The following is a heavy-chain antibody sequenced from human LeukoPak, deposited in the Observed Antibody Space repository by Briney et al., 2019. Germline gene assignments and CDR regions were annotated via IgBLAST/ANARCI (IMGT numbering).Heavy chain of an antibody. V-gene: IGHV3-23*01. CDR3: AKVPEMATIRYFDL. Sequence: GGSLRLSCAASGFTVSSNYMSWVRQAPGKGLEWVSAISGGGGSTYYADSVKGRFTISRDNSKNTLYLQMSSLRAEDTAIYYCAKVPEMATIRYFDLWGRGTLVTVSS. CDR2: ISGGGGST. J-gene: IGHJ2*01. CDR1: GFTVSSNY. D-gene: IGHD5-24*01.